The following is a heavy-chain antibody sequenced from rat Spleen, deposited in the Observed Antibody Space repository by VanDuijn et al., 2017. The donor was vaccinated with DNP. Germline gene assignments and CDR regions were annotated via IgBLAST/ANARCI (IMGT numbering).Heavy chain of an antibody. CDR2: ISYSGRT. CDR3: ARWTRYFDY. Sequence: QLQESGPGLVKPSQSLSLTCSVTGYSITSHYWGWIRKFPGNKLEYIGHISYSGRTNYNPSLKSRLSITRDTSKNHFFLHLNSVTTEDTATYYCARWTRYFDYWGQGVMVTVSS. CDR1: GYSITSHY. D-gene: IGHD1-7*01. J-gene: IGHJ2*01. V-gene: IGHV3-1*01.